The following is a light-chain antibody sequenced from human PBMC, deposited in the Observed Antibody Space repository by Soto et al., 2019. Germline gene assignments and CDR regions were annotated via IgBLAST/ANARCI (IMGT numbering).Light chain of an antibody. J-gene: IGLJ2*01. CDR3: SSFTTSSTLVV. CDR2: EVN. Sequence: QSVLTQPASVSGSPGQSITISCTGTSSDVGDYNFVSWYQHHPGKAPKLMIYEVNNRPSGVSSRFSGSKSGNTASLTISGLQTEDEADYYCSSFTTSSTLVVFGGGTKVTVL. V-gene: IGLV2-14*01. CDR1: SSDVGDYNF.